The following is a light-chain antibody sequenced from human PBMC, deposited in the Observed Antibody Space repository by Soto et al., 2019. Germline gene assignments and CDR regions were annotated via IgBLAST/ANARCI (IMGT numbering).Light chain of an antibody. CDR3: QQYGTSPRT. V-gene: IGKV3-20*01. J-gene: IGKJ1*01. CDR1: QSVSSSY. CDR2: GAS. Sequence: EIVLTQSPGTLSLSPGERATLSCRASQSVSSSYLAWYQQKPGQAPGLLIYGASSRATGIPDRFGGSGSGTDFTLTISRLEPEDFAVYFCQQYGTSPRTFGQGTKVEIK.